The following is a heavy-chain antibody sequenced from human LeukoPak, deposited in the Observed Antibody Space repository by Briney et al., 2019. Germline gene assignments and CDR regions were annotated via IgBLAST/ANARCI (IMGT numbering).Heavy chain of an antibody. CDR3: ARDRACSNGICSYFDY. J-gene: IGHJ4*02. CDR2: IYSSGRT. D-gene: IGHD2-8*01. CDR1: GGSIDSSTYY. Sequence: SETLSLTCTVSGGSIDSSTYYWGWIRQPPGKGLEWIGSIYSSGRTYYNPSLKSRVTVSVDTSKNQFSLKLTSVTAADTAVYYCARDRACSNGICSYFDYWGQGTVVAVSS. V-gene: IGHV4-39*01.